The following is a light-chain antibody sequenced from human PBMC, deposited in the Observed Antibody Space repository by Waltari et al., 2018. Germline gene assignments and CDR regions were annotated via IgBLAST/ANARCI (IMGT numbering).Light chain of an antibody. CDR3: QQYGSAPGT. CDR2: DTS. CDR1: GSVSSYY. J-gene: IGKJ1*01. V-gene: IGKV3-20*01. Sequence: EIVLTQSRGTLCLSPGERASLSCRASGSVSSYYLAWYQQKPGQAPRLLIYDTSSRATGIPDRFSGIGSGTDFTLRISRLEPEDFAVSYCQQYGSAPGTFGQGTQVEVK.